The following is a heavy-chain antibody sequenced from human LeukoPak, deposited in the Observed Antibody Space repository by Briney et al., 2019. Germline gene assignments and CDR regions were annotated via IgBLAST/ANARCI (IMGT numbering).Heavy chain of an antibody. CDR2: ITSSSSYI. V-gene: IGHV3-21*04. CDR3: AKAAVAGTAFDY. D-gene: IGHD6-19*01. CDR1: GFTFSSYT. J-gene: IGHJ4*02. Sequence: GGSLRLSCAASGFTFSSYTVNWVRQAPGKGLEWVSSITSSSSYIYYADSVKGRFTISRDNAKNSLYLQMNSLRAEDTALYYCAKAAVAGTAFDYWGQGTLVTVSS.